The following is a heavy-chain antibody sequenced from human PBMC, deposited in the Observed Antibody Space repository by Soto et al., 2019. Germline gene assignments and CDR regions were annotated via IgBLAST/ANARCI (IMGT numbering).Heavy chain of an antibody. V-gene: IGHV4-31*03. J-gene: IGHJ1*01. CDR3: ARGVLH. CDR1: GGSISSGGYY. CDR2: IYYSGSN. Sequence: QVQLQESGPGLVKPSQTLSLTCTVSGGSISSGGYYWSWIRQHPGQGLEWIGSIYYSGSNYYNTSLKRRVTLSVETSKNQFSLKLRSVTAAVTAVYYCARGVLHWGQGTLVTVSS. D-gene: IGHD3-16*01.